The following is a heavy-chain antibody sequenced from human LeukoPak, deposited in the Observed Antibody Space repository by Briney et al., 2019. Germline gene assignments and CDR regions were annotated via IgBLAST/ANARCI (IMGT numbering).Heavy chain of an antibody. D-gene: IGHD1-26*01. CDR1: GFTFDTIA. CDR3: AKDQRYSGSYSLGNWFDP. Sequence: GGSLRLSCTASGFTFDTIAMSWVRQPPGKGLEWVSAISGSGGSTYYADSVKGRFTISRDNSKNTLYLQMNSLRAEDTAVYYCAKDQRYSGSYSLGNWFDPWGQGTLVTVSS. CDR2: ISGSGGST. J-gene: IGHJ5*02. V-gene: IGHV3-23*01.